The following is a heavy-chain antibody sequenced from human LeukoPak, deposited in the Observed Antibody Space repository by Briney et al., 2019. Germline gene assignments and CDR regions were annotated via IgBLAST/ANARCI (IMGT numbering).Heavy chain of an antibody. Sequence: IPSETLSLTCTVSGGSISSYYWSWIRQPAGKGLEWIGRIYTSGSTNYNPSLKSRVTMSVDTSKNQFSLKLSSVTAADTAVYYCARDSSSWSPELKNNWFDPWGQGTLVTVSS. J-gene: IGHJ5*02. V-gene: IGHV4-4*07. CDR1: GGSISSYY. D-gene: IGHD6-13*01. CDR3: ARDSSSWSPELKNNWFDP. CDR2: IYTSGST.